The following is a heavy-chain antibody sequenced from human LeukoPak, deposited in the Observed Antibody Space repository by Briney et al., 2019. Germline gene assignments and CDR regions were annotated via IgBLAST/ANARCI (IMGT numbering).Heavy chain of an antibody. V-gene: IGHV3-21*01. CDR3: ARESVYYDSSAYYNVLDY. J-gene: IGHJ4*02. CDR1: GFTFSSHS. CDR2: ITSSSDYI. D-gene: IGHD3-22*01. Sequence: GGSLRLSCAASGFTFSSHSMNWVRQAPGKGLEWVSVITSSSDYIYYADSLKGRFTVSRDNAKDSLYLQLNRLRAEDTAVYYCARESVYYDSSAYYNVLDYWGQGTLVTVSS.